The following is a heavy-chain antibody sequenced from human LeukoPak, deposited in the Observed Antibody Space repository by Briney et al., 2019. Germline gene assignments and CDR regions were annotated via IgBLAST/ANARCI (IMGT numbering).Heavy chain of an antibody. V-gene: IGHV1-18*01. Sequence: ASVKVSCKASGYTFKNYGVSWVRQAPGHGPEWMGWISAYNGNTNFAQTLQARVTMTTDTSTNAAHMELSSLISDDTAMYYCARARYLSGNYDDAFDIWGQGTMVTVSS. CDR2: ISAYNGNT. CDR1: GYTFKNYG. D-gene: IGHD3-10*01. CDR3: ARARYLSGNYDDAFDI. J-gene: IGHJ3*02.